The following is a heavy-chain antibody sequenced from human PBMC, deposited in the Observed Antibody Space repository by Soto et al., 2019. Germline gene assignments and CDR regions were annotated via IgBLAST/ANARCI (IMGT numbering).Heavy chain of an antibody. CDR2: IIPIFGNT. CDR1: GGTFSSYA. CDR3: AREGSNYNYYYYYMDV. D-gene: IGHD4-4*01. J-gene: IGHJ6*03. Sequence: GASVKVSCKASGGTFSSYAISWVRQAPGQGLEWMGGIIPIFGNTNYAQKLQGRVTMTTDTSTSTAYMELRSLRSDDTAVYYCAREGSNYNYYYYYMDVWGKGTTVTVSS. V-gene: IGHV1-18*01.